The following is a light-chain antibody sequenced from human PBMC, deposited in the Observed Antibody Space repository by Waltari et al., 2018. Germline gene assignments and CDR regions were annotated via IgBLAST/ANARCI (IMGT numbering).Light chain of an antibody. Sequence: QSVLTQPPSVSGSPGQRVSLSCPGHGSTLGAGSVVYWDHQHPGKAPKLLIYGTCTRPPGVPDRFFGSQSGTSASLAITALQAEDEAEYYCQSYDTSLSVVFGGGTKLTVL. CDR1: GSTLGAGSV. J-gene: IGLJ2*01. CDR2: GTC. V-gene: IGLV1-40*01. CDR3: QSYDTSLSVV.